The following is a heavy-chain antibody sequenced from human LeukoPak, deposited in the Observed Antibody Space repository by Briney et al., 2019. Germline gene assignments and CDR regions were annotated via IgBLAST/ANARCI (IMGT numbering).Heavy chain of an antibody. CDR1: AAFITIHY. Sequence: PAPTHSPIHPLYAAFITIHYWSWLRPPPGKGLEPLGYMCDGGSTNYNPSLKRRVTISVDTPKKQFALKLNSVTAADTAVYYCARGIPVACFVPDYDYYGMDVWAQGTTVSV. J-gene: IGHJ6*02. CDR2: MCDGGST. CDR3: ARGIPVACFVPDYDYYGMDV. V-gene: IGHV4-59*08. D-gene: IGHD6-19*01.